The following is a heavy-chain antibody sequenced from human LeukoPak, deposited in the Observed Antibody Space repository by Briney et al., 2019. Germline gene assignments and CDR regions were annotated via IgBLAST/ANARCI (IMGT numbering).Heavy chain of an antibody. CDR2: INPNSGGT. Sequence: VSVKVSCKASGYSFTGYYMHWVRQAPGQGLEWMGWINPNSGGTNYAQKFQGRVTMTRDTSISPAYMELSRLRSDDTAVYYCATTIMRAARHSEFDYWGQGTLVTVSS. J-gene: IGHJ4*02. CDR1: GYSFTGYY. CDR3: ATTIMRAARHSEFDY. D-gene: IGHD6-6*01. V-gene: IGHV1-2*02.